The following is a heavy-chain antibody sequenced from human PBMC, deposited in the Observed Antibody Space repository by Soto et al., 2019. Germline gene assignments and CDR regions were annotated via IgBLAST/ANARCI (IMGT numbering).Heavy chain of an antibody. CDR1: GFTFSSYA. Sequence: GGSLRLSCAASGFTFSSYAMSWVRQAPGKGLEWVSAISGSGGSTYYADSVKGRFIISRDNSKNTLYLQMNSLRAEDTAVYYCAKDRGCSGGSCYSVAMDVWGKGTTVTVSS. D-gene: IGHD2-15*01. CDR3: AKDRGCSGGSCYSVAMDV. V-gene: IGHV3-23*01. J-gene: IGHJ6*03. CDR2: ISGSGGST.